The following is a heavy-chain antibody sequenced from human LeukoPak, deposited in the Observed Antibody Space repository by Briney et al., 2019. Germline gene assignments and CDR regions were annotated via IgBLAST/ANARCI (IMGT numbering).Heavy chain of an antibody. J-gene: IGHJ3*02. CDR2: IKSKTDGGTT. CDR3: TTATARRMSDAFDI. D-gene: IGHD6-6*01. CDR1: GFTFSNAW. V-gene: IGHV3-15*01. Sequence: GGSLRLSCAASGFTFSNAWMSWVRQAPGKGLEWVGRIKSKTDGGTTDYAAPVKGRFTISRDDSKNTLYLQMNSLKTEDTAVYYCTTATARRMSDAFDIWGQGTMVTVSS.